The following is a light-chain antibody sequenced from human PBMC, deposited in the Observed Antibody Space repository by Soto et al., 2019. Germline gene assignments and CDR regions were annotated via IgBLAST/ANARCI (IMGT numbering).Light chain of an antibody. J-gene: IGKJ1*01. CDR3: QQYNSYS. CDR1: QGIGTY. V-gene: IGKV1-5*01. CDR2: GAI. Sequence: DIQMTQSPSSLSASVGDTVTITCRASQGIGTYLNWYQQKPGKAPKLLIYGAISLERGVPSRFSGSGLGTEFTLTISSLQPDDFATYYCQQYNSYSFGQGTKVDIK.